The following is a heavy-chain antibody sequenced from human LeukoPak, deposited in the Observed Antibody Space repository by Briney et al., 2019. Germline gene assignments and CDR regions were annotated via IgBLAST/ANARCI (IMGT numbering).Heavy chain of an antibody. CDR2: ISAYNGNT. CDR3: ARAPQYCSGGSCYFFAGREYYFDY. V-gene: IGHV1-18*01. Sequence: ASVKVSCKASGYTFTSYGISWVRQAPGQGLEWMGWISAYNGNTNYAQKLQGRVTMTTDTSTSTAYTELRSLRSDDTAVYYCARAPQYCSGGSCYFFAGREYYFDYWGQGTLVTVSS. D-gene: IGHD2-15*01. J-gene: IGHJ4*02. CDR1: GYTFTSYG.